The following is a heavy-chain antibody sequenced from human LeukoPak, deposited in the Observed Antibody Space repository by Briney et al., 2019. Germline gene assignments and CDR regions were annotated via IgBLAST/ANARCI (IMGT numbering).Heavy chain of an antibody. J-gene: IGHJ4*02. Sequence: SETLSLTCAVSGGSISSSNWWSWVRQPPGQGLEWIGEIYHSGSTNYNPSLKSRVTISVDKSKNQFSLKLSSVTAADTAVYYCARVEEQQLVRSYYFDYWGQGTLVTVSS. CDR1: GGSISSSNW. CDR3: ARVEEQQLVRSYYFDY. CDR2: IYHSGST. V-gene: IGHV4-4*02. D-gene: IGHD6-13*01.